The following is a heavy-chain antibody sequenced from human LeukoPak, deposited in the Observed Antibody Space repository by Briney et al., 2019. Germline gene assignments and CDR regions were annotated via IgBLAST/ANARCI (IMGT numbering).Heavy chain of an antibody. Sequence: GGSLRLSCEVSGLTFSNVWMHWVRQTPGQGLVWVCRINTAGSTVYADPVKGRFTISRDNAKNMVYLQMNSLRTEDTAVYYCASFRDTDNWGRGTMVAVSS. CDR3: ASFRDTDN. CDR2: INTAGST. CDR1: GLTFSNVW. V-gene: IGHV3-74*01. D-gene: IGHD2-21*01. J-gene: IGHJ3*01.